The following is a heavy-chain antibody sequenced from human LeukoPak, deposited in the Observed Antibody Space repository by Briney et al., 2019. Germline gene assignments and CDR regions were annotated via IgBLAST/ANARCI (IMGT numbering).Heavy chain of an antibody. V-gene: IGHV3-7*01. CDR1: GFSFSNNW. CDR2: IKQDGSEK. J-gene: IGHJ4*02. D-gene: IGHD6-13*01. CDR3: AREMGIAAAGSYYFDY. Sequence: GGSLRLSCAASGFSFSNNWMSWVRQAPGKGLEWVANIKQDGSEKYYVDSVKGRFTISRDNAKDSLYLQMNSLRAEDMAVYYCAREMGIAAAGSYYFDYWGQGTLVTVSS.